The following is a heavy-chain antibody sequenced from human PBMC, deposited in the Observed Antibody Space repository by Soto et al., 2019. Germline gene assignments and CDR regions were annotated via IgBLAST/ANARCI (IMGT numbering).Heavy chain of an antibody. J-gene: IGHJ6*03. CDR3: ASRYCSSTSCSDYYYYMDV. D-gene: IGHD2-2*01. CDR1: GGSISSYY. V-gene: IGHV4-59*08. Sequence: PSETLSLTCTVSGGSISSYYWSWIRQPPGKGLEWIGYIYYSGSTNYNPSLKSRVTISVDTSKNQFSLKLSSVTAADTAVYYCASRYCSSTSCSDYYYYMDVWGKGTTVTVSS. CDR2: IYYSGST.